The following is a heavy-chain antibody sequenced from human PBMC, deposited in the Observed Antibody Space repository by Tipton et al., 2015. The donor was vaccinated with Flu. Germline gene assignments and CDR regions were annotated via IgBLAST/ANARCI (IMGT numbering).Heavy chain of an antibody. V-gene: IGHV3-23*01. CDR3: AKVIPEIVSGLDY. D-gene: IGHD5/OR15-5a*01. CDR2: ISAYGGRT. Sequence: GSLRLSCVASGFRFDDYAMHWVRLAPGKGLEWVSGISAYGGRTYYADSVKGRFTISRDNSKNTLHLQMNSLRAEDTAIYFCAKVIPEIVSGLDYWGQGTLVTASS. CDR1: GFRFDDYA. J-gene: IGHJ4*02.